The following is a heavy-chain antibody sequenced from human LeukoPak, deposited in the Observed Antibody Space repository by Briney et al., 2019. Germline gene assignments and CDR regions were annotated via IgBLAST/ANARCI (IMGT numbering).Heavy chain of an antibody. CDR2: IIPIFGTA. V-gene: IGHV1-69*13. D-gene: IGHD3-22*01. CDR3: AKGSYYDSSGSFYFDY. Sequence: SVKVSCKASGGTFISYAISWVRQAPGQGLEWMGGIIPIFGTANYAQKFQGRVTITADESTSTAYVELSSLRSEDTAVYYCAKGSYYDSSGSFYFDYWGQGTLVTVSS. CDR1: GGTFISYA. J-gene: IGHJ4*02.